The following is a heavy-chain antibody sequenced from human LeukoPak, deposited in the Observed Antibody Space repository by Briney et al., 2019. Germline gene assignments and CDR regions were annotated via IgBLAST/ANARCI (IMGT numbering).Heavy chain of an antibody. Sequence: SETLSLTCTVSGGSISSYYWSWIRQPPGKGLEWIGYIYYSGTTNYNPSLKSRVTISVDTSKNQFSLKLSPVTAADTAVYYCARGVFIAAALYFDWGQGTLVTVSS. D-gene: IGHD6-13*01. CDR2: IYYSGTT. CDR1: GGSISSYY. J-gene: IGHJ4*02. CDR3: ARGVFIAAALYFD. V-gene: IGHV4-59*12.